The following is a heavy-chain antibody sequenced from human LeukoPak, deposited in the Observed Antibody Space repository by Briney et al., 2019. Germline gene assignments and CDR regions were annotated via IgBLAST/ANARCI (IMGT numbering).Heavy chain of an antibody. V-gene: IGHV3-21*01. Sequence: GGSLRLSCAASGFTFSSYSMNWVRQAPGKGLEWVSSISSSSSYIFYADSVKGRFTISRDNAKNSLYLQMNSLRAEDTAVYYCARDSGNYLDAFDIWGQGTMVTVSS. CDR3: ARDSGNYLDAFDI. CDR2: ISSSSSYI. J-gene: IGHJ3*02. CDR1: GFTFSSYS. D-gene: IGHD1-7*01.